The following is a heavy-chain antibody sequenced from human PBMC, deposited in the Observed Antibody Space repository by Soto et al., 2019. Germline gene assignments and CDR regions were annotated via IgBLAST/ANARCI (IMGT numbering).Heavy chain of an antibody. J-gene: IGHJ6*02. CDR2: IYPGDSDT. CDR1: GYSFTSYW. D-gene: IGHD3-3*01. Sequence: PGESLKISCKGSGYSFTSYWIGWVRQMPGKGLEWMGIIYPGDSDTRYSPSFQGQVTISADKSISTAYLQWSSLKASDTAMYYCARPIHPLRFLEWLPSYYYGMDVWGQGTTVTVSS. V-gene: IGHV5-51*01. CDR3: ARPIHPLRFLEWLPSYYYGMDV.